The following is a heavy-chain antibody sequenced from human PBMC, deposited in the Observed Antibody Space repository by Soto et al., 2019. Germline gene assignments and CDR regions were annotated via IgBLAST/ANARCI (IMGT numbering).Heavy chain of an antibody. D-gene: IGHD6-6*01. CDR2: INHSGST. CDR1: GGSFSGYY. V-gene: IGHV4-34*01. CDR3: ARGLRKVAARPGAGYYYYYMDV. Sequence: QVQLQQWGAGLLKPSETLSLTCAVYGGSFSGYYWSWIRQPPGKGLEWIGEINHSGSTNYNPSLKSRVTISVDTSKNQFSLKLSSVTAADTAVYYCARGLRKVAARPGAGYYYYYMDVWGKGTTVTVSS. J-gene: IGHJ6*03.